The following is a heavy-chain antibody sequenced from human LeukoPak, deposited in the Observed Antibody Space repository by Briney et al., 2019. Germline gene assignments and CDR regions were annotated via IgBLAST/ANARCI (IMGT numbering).Heavy chain of an antibody. CDR2: INDSGGST. CDR3: AETLKLGISTGYFDY. Sequence: GGSLRLSCAASGFTFSSYAVSWVRQAPGKGLEWVSGINDSGGSTYYADSVKGRFTISRDNSKNTLYLQMNSLRAEDTAVYYCAETLKLGISTGYFDYWGQGTLVTVSS. J-gene: IGHJ4*02. V-gene: IGHV3-23*01. D-gene: IGHD3-9*01. CDR1: GFTFSSYA.